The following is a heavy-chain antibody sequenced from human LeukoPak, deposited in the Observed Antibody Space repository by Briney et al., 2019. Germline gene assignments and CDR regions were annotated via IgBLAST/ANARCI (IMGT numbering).Heavy chain of an antibody. J-gene: IGHJ4*02. Sequence: SETLSLTCIVSGGSISSYYWSWIRQPPGKGLEWIGYIYYSGSTNYNPSLRSRVTMSVDTSKNQFSLKLTSVTAADTAVYYCSSGNWYGFLEYWGQGTLVTVSS. CDR1: GGSISSYY. CDR2: IYYSGST. D-gene: IGHD5-24*01. V-gene: IGHV4-59*12. CDR3: SSGNWYGFLEY.